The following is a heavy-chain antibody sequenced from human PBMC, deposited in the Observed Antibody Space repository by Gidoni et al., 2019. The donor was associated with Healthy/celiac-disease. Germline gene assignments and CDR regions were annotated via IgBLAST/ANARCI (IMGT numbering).Heavy chain of an antibody. CDR3: ARYSSGPGSYYFDY. CDR1: GYTFTGYY. Sequence: QVQLVQSGAEVKKPGASVKVSCKASGYTFTGYYMHWVRQAPGQGLEWMGWINPNRGGTNYAQKFQGRVTMTRDTSISTAYMELSRLRSDDTAVYYCARYSSGPGSYYFDYWGQGTLVTVSS. V-gene: IGHV1-2*02. J-gene: IGHJ4*02. CDR2: INPNRGGT. D-gene: IGHD6-19*01.